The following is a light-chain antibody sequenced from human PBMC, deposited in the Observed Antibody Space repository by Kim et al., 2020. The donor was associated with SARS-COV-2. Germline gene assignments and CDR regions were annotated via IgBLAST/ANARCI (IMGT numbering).Light chain of an antibody. CDR1: QGIGSS. CDR3: QKYDNAPDT. Sequence: ASVGDRVTITCRASQGIGSSLAWYQQKPGKVPKLLIYHASNLQSGAPSRFSGSGSGTDFALTISGLQPEDVASYYCQKYDNAPDTFDQGTRLEIK. J-gene: IGKJ5*01. CDR2: HAS. V-gene: IGKV1-27*01.